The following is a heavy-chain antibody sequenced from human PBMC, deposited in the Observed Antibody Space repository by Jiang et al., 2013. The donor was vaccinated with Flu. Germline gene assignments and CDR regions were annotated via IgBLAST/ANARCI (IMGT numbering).Heavy chain of an antibody. V-gene: IGHV3-30*18. J-gene: IGHJ4*02. CDR3: AKPRSGDYLYFDY. Sequence: QLVESGGGVVQPGRSLRLSCAASGFTFSSYGMHWVRQAPGKGLEWVAVISYDGSNKYYADSVKGRFTISRDNSKNTLYLQMNSLRAEDTAVYYCAKPRSGDYLYFDYWGQGTLVTVSS. CDR1: GFTFSSYG. CDR2: ISYDGSNK. D-gene: IGHD4-17*01.